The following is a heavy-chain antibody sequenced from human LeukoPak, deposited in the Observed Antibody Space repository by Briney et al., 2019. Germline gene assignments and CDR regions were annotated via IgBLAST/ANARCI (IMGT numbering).Heavy chain of an antibody. D-gene: IGHD3-10*01. CDR1: GGSISSSSYY. Sequence: SETLSLTCTVSGGSISSSSYYWGWIRQPPGKGLEWIGSIYYSGSTYYNPSLKSRVTISVDMSNNMFSLKLTSVTTADTAVYYCARKGEHYYDSGKLWPAWFDLWGQGTLVTVSS. CDR2: IYYSGST. CDR3: ARKGEHYYDSGKLWPAWFDL. V-gene: IGHV4-39*07. J-gene: IGHJ5*02.